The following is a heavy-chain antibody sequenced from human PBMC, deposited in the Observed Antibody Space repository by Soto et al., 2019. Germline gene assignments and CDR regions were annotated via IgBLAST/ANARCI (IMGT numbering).Heavy chain of an antibody. Sequence: QVQLVQSGAEVKKPGASVKVSCKASGYTFTGYYMHWVRQAPGQGLEWMGWINPNSGGTNYAQKFQGWVTMTRDTSISTAYMELSRLRSDDTAVYYCARGTITMIGAGAFDIWGQGTMVTVSS. CDR1: GYTFTGYY. J-gene: IGHJ3*02. CDR2: INPNSGGT. D-gene: IGHD3-22*01. V-gene: IGHV1-2*04. CDR3: ARGTITMIGAGAFDI.